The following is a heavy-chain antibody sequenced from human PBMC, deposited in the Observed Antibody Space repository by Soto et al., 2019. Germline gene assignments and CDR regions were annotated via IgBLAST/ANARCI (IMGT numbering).Heavy chain of an antibody. D-gene: IGHD3-10*01. CDR1: GGSFSGYY. V-gene: IGHV4-34*01. J-gene: IGHJ4*02. CDR2: INHSGST. Sequence: SETLSLTCAVYGGSFSGYYWSWIRQPPGKGLEWIGEINHSGSTNYNPSLKSRVTISVDTSKNQFSLKLSSVTAADTAVYYCARDDSERPATYWGQGTLVTVSS. CDR3: ARDDSERPATY.